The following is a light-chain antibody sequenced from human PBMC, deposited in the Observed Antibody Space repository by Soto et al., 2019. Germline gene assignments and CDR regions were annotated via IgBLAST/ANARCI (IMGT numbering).Light chain of an antibody. J-gene: IGKJ2*01. Sequence: EIVLTQSPDTLSLSPGERATLSCRASKSFSRSYLAWYQQKPGQAPRLLIYGASSRATGIPDRFSGSGSGTDFTLTISSLQPEDFTTYYCQQSYSTPYTFGQGTKLEIK. CDR2: GAS. V-gene: IGKV3-20*01. CDR3: QQSYSTPYT. CDR1: KSFSRSY.